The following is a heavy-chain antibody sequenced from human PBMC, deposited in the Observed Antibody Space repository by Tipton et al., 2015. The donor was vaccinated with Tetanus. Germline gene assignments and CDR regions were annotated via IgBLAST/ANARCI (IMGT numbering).Heavy chain of an antibody. CDR3: ARQKAKLDYYDSSGYTYYFDY. D-gene: IGHD3-22*01. J-gene: IGHJ4*02. CDR2: IYYSGST. Sequence: TLSLTCTVSGGSISSSSYYWGWIRQPPGKGLEWIGSIYYSGSTYYNPSLKSRVTISVDTSKNQFSLKLSSVTAADTAVYYCARQKAKLDYYDSSGYTYYFDYWGQGTLVTASS. CDR1: GGSISSSSYY. V-gene: IGHV4-39*01.